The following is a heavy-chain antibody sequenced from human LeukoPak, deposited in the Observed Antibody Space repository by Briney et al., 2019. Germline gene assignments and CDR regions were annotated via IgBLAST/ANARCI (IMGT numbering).Heavy chain of an antibody. CDR3: TRDPNYYESSGFYGPDY. CDR2: ISAYNGAT. Sequence: GASVKVSCKASGYTFNSFAVSWVRQAPGQGLEWMGWISAYNGATNYAQKLKDRVTLTTERSTSTAYMELRSLRSDDTAVYYCTRDPNYYESSGFYGPDYWSQGTLVTVSS. J-gene: IGHJ4*02. CDR1: GYTFNSFA. V-gene: IGHV1-18*01. D-gene: IGHD3-22*01.